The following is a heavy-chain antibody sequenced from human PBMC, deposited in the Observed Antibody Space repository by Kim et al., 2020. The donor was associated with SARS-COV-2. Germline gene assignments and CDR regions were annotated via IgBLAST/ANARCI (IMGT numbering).Heavy chain of an antibody. V-gene: IGHV3-23*01. J-gene: IGHJ6*02. D-gene: IGHD2-21*02. CDR3: AKAIYCGADCCSCGLVV. Sequence: GGSLRLSCGASGFTFETYVMTWVRQVAGKGLQWVSSIVGSGGSTIYADSVEGRFTISRDNFNKKMYLEMSSLRADDTAPYYCAKAIYCGADCCSCGLVVWGQGTAVTVSS. CDR2: IVGSGGST. CDR1: GFTFETYV.